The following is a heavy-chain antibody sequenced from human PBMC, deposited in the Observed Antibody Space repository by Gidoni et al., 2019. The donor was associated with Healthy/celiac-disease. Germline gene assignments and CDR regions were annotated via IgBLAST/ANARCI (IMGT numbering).Heavy chain of an antibody. CDR3: AKSRDTDYYDSSGYYHPFDY. J-gene: IGHJ4*02. CDR2: ISGSGGST. D-gene: IGHD3-22*01. V-gene: IGHV3-23*01. Sequence: EVQLLESGGGLVQPGGSLRLSCAASGFTFSSYAMSGVRQAPGKGLEWVSAISGSGGSTYYADSVKGRFTISRDNSKNTLYLQMNSLRAEDTAVYYCAKSRDTDYYDSSGYYHPFDYWGQGTLVTVSS. CDR1: GFTFSSYA.